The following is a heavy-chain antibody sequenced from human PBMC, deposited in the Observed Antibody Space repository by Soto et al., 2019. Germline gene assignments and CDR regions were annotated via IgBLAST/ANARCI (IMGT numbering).Heavy chain of an antibody. CDR2: VSSSGTT. D-gene: IGHD6-19*01. CDR3: ATQSYSGPDY. CDR1: GGSISSYY. V-gene: IGHV4-59*07. Sequence: VQLQESGPGRVKPSDTLSLSCTVSGGSISSYYWSWIRQSPGRGLEWIGFVSSSGTTNYNPSLKSRVTLSVGPSNNQFSLKLTSVTAADTAVYYCATQSYSGPDYWGQGTLVTVSS. J-gene: IGHJ4*02.